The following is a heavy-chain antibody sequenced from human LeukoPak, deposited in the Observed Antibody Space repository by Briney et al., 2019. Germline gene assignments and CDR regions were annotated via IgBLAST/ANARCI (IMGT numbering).Heavy chain of an antibody. CDR2: ISSSSSTI. V-gene: IGHV3-48*01. CDR3: ARRGMTYYYGSGSYQIDY. Sequence: GGSLRLSCAASGFTFSSYSMNWVRQAPGKGLEWVSYISSSSSTIYYADSVKGRFTISRDNAKNSLYLQMNSLRAEDTAVYYCARRGMTYYYGSGSYQIDYWGQGTLVTVSS. J-gene: IGHJ4*02. D-gene: IGHD3-10*01. CDR1: GFTFSSYS.